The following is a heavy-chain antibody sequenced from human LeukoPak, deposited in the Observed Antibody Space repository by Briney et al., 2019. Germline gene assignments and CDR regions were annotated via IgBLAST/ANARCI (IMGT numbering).Heavy chain of an antibody. D-gene: IGHD4-17*01. J-gene: IGHJ3*02. Sequence: KTSETLSLTCAVYGGSFSGYYWSWTRQPPGKGLEWIGEINHSGSTNYNPSLKSRVTISVDTSKNQFSLKLSSVTAADTAVYYCARARYGDYDDAFDIWGQGTMVTVSS. CDR1: GGSFSGYY. CDR3: ARARYGDYDDAFDI. V-gene: IGHV4-34*01. CDR2: INHSGST.